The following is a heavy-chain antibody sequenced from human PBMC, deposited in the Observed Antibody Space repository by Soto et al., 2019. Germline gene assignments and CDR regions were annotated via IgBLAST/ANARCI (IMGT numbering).Heavy chain of an antibody. D-gene: IGHD3-3*01. V-gene: IGHV6-1*01. Sequence: SQTLSLTCAISGDSVSSNSAGWDWIRQSPSRGLEWLGRTYYRSTWYNEYAVSVKSRITINPDTSRNQISLQLNSVTPEDMAVYFCARDIDFGYWGRGTQVTVSS. CDR2: TYYRSTWYN. CDR1: GDSVSSNSAG. J-gene: IGHJ4*02. CDR3: ARDIDFGY.